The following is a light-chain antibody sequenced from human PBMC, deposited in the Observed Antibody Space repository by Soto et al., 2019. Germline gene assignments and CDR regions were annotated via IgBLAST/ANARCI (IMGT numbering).Light chain of an antibody. Sequence: QPVLTQPPSASGTPGQRVTISCSGSSSNIENNYVYWYQMVPGTAPKLLIYRNNQRPSGVPDRFSGSRSGTSASLAISGLRSEDEADYYCAAWDDSLSGRGVFGGGTKITVL. CDR2: RNN. J-gene: IGLJ2*01. CDR3: AAWDDSLSGRGV. V-gene: IGLV1-47*01. CDR1: SSNIENNY.